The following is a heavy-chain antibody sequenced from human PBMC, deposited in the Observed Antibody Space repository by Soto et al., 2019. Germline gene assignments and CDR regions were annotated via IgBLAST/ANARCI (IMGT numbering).Heavy chain of an antibody. CDR1: GFTFSHYD. CDR2: ISNDGSKK. CDR3: AKDLKISLVVVRLFYGLDV. Sequence: QVELVESGGGVVQPGRSLRLSCAASGFTFSHYDLHWVRQAPGKGLEWMAFISNDGSKKYYADSVKGRFTISRDNSKITMYVQMDSLRVEDTAMYYCAKDLKISLVVVRLFYGLDVWGQGTTVTVSS. D-gene: IGHD2-15*01. V-gene: IGHV3-30*18. J-gene: IGHJ6*02.